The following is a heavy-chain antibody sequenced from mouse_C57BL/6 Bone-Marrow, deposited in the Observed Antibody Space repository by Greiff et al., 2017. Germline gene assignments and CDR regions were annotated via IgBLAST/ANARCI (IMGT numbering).Heavy chain of an antibody. J-gene: IGHJ2*01. CDR2: INYDGSST. CDR3: ARDRGGNYSYYFDF. V-gene: IGHV5-16*01. CDR1: GFTFSDYY. D-gene: IGHD2-1*01. Sequence: EVKVVESEGGLVQPGSSMKLSCTASGFTFSDYYMAWVRQVPEKGLEWVANINYDGSSTYYLDSLKSRFIISRDNAKNILYLQMSSLKTEDTATYYCARDRGGNYSYYFDFGGQGTTLTVSS.